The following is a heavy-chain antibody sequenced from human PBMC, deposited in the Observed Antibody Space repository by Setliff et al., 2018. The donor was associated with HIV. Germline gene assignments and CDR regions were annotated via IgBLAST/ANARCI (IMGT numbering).Heavy chain of an antibody. Sequence: RASVKVSCKASGYTFTSYGISWVRQAPGQGLEWMGWISASNGNTNYAQKLQGRVTMTTDTSTSTAYMELRSLSSDDTAVYYCARDYGDYVFFDYWGQGTLVTVSS. CDR1: GYTFTSYG. CDR3: ARDYGDYVFFDY. D-gene: IGHD4-17*01. CDR2: ISASNGNT. V-gene: IGHV1-18*01. J-gene: IGHJ4*02.